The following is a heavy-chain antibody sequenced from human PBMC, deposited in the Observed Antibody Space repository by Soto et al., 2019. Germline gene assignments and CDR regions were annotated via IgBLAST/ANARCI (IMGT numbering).Heavy chain of an antibody. CDR2: IYYSGST. D-gene: IGHD6-19*01. V-gene: IGHV4-59*08. CDR1: GGSISSYY. Sequence: SETLSLTCTVSGGSISSYYWSWIRQPPGKGLEWIGYIYYSGSTNYNPSLKSRVTISVGTSKNQFSLKLSSVTAADTAVYYCARRAKGLNSSGWYFDYYYYGMDVWGQGTTVTVSS. J-gene: IGHJ6*02. CDR3: ARRAKGLNSSGWYFDYYYYGMDV.